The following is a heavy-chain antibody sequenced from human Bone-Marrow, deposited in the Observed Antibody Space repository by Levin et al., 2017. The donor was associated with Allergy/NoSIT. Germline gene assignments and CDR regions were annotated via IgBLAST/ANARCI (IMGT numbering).Heavy chain of an antibody. V-gene: IGHV4-31*03. J-gene: IGHJ6*02. CDR2: IYYSGST. CDR3: AREPGYSYGFGMDV. D-gene: IGHD5-18*01. Sequence: SETLSLTCTVSGGSISSGGYYWSWIRQHPGKGLEWIGYIYYSGSTYYNPSLKSRVTISVDTSKNQFSLKLSSVTAADTAVYYCAREPGYSYGFGMDVWGQGTTVTVSS. CDR1: GGSISSGGYY.